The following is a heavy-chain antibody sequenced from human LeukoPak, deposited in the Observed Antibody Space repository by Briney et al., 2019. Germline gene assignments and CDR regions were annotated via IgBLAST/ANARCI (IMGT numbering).Heavy chain of an antibody. Sequence: GGSLRLSCAASGFTFSSYGMHWVRQAPGKGLEWVAVISYDGSNKYYADSVKGRFTISRDNSKNTLYLQINSLRAEDTAVYYCAKDGSDYGEEADYWGQGTLVTVSS. CDR2: ISYDGSNK. CDR3: AKDGSDYGEEADY. V-gene: IGHV3-30*18. D-gene: IGHD4-17*01. CDR1: GFTFSSYG. J-gene: IGHJ4*02.